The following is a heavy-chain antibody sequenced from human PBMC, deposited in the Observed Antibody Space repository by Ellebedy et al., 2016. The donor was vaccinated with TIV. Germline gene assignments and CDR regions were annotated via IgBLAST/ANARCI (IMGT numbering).Heavy chain of an antibody. CDR3: AGGEDYFDY. J-gene: IGHJ4*02. V-gene: IGHV1-69*04. D-gene: IGHD3-16*01. CDR1: GGTFSNYA. Sequence: ASVKVSCKASGGTFSNYAITWVRQAPGQGLEWMGRIIPILGTANYAQKFQGRVTITADKSTSTAYIELSSLRSEDTAVYYCAGGEDYFDYWGQGTLVTVSS. CDR2: IIPILGTA.